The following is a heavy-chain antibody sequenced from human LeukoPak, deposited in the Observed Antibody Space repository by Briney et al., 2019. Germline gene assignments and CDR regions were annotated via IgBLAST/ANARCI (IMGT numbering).Heavy chain of an antibody. Sequence: GGSLRLSCAASGFTFSSYWMNWVRQAPGKGLEWVVSIKQDGSEKYYVDSVRGRFTISRDNAKNSLFLQMNNVRTEDTAVYYCARGIPTMVRGVIRYYYGMDVWGQGTTVTVSS. CDR1: GFTFSSYW. J-gene: IGHJ6*02. V-gene: IGHV3-7*01. CDR3: ARGIPTMVRGVIRYYYGMDV. D-gene: IGHD3-10*01. CDR2: IKQDGSEK.